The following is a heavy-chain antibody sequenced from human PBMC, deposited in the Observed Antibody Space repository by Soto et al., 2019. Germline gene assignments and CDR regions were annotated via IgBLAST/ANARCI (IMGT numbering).Heavy chain of an antibody. V-gene: IGHV1-69*13. CDR2: IIPIFPTP. CDR1: GGTFSSSA. J-gene: IGHJ6*02. CDR3: ARDKGRQQLGGNYYYITDI. Sequence: SVKVSCKASGGTFSSSAFSWVRQAPGQGLEWMGGIIPIFPTPDYGQRFQDRVTITADESAGTVYMELRGLRSEDTAVYFCARDKGRQQLGGNYYYITDIWGQGTTVTVSS. D-gene: IGHD3-3*02.